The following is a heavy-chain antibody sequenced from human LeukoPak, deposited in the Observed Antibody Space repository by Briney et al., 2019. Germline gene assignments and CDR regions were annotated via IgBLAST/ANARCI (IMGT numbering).Heavy chain of an antibody. D-gene: IGHD1-26*01. Sequence: GGSLRLSCAASGFTVSSNYMSWVRQAPGKGLEWVSVIYSGGETYYADSVKGRFTISRDDSKNTLYLQMSNLRAEDTAVYYCAAHRRVGATMQHDSWGRGTLVTVSS. J-gene: IGHJ4*02. CDR1: GFTVSSNY. CDR2: IYSGGET. CDR3: AAHRRVGATMQHDS. V-gene: IGHV3-53*01.